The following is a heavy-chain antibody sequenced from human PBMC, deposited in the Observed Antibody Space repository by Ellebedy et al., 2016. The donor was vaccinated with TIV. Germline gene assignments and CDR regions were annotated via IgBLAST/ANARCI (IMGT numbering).Heavy chain of an antibody. V-gene: IGHV3-30*03. Sequence: PGGSLRLSCAASGFTFSSYGMHWVRQAPGQGLEWVAVISYDGSNKYYADSVKGRFTISRDNSKNTLYLQMNSLRAEDTDVYYCARDKGPVAAPHNLDYWGQGTLVTVSS. CDR1: GFTFSSYG. CDR2: ISYDGSNK. CDR3: ARDKGPVAAPHNLDY. D-gene: IGHD6-19*01. J-gene: IGHJ4*02.